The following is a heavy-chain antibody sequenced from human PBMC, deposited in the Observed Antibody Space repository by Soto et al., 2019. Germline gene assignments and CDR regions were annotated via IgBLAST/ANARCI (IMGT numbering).Heavy chain of an antibody. CDR2: IYATGTT. V-gene: IGHV4-4*07. D-gene: IGHD1-1*01. J-gene: IGHJ5*02. CDR1: DASISVFY. Sequence: PSETLCVTCTFSDASISVFYWSWIRKSAGKGLDWIGSIYATGTTDYNPSLKSRVMMSVDTSKKQFSLKLRSVTAADTAVYYRVRDGTKTLRDWFDPWGQGISVTVSS. CDR3: VRDGTKTLRDWFDP.